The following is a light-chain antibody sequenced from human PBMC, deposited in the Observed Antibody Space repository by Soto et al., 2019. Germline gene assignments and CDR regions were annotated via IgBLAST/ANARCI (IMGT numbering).Light chain of an antibody. CDR1: SSDVGGYNY. CDR3: CSYTRSGTLS. V-gene: IGLV2-8*01. J-gene: IGLJ2*01. CDR2: EVS. Sequence: QSVLTQPPSASGSPGQSVTISCTGTSSDVGGYNYVSWYQQHPGKAPKLMIYEVSKRPSGVPDRFSGSKSGNTASLTVSGLQAEDEADYYCCSYTRSGTLSFGGGTKLTVL.